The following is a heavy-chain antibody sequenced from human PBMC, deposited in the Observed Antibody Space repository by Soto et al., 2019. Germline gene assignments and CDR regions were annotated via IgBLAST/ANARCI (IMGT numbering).Heavy chain of an antibody. D-gene: IGHD6-13*01. Sequence: PGGSLRLSCAASGFTFSSYGMHWVRQAPGKGLEWVAVISYDGSNKYYADSVKGRFTISRDNSKNTLYLQMNSLRAEDTAVYYCAKGKGSSSWWVGYYYYGMDVWGQGTTVTVSS. J-gene: IGHJ6*02. CDR3: AKGKGSSSWWVGYYYYGMDV. CDR2: ISYDGSNK. CDR1: GFTFSSYG. V-gene: IGHV3-30*18.